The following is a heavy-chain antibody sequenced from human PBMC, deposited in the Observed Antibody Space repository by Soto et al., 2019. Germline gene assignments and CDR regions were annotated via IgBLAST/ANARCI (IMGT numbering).Heavy chain of an antibody. D-gene: IGHD3-22*01. Sequence: VASVKVSCKASGGTFGSDAITWVRQAPGQGLEWAGRIIPIFGTTNYAQNLQGRVTISADKSTLTSYMELHSLTSDDTALYYCARDRTDSGYYTNWLDPWGQGTQVTVSS. J-gene: IGHJ5*02. CDR3: ARDRTDSGYYTNWLDP. V-gene: IGHV1-69*06. CDR1: GGTFGSDA. CDR2: IIPIFGTT.